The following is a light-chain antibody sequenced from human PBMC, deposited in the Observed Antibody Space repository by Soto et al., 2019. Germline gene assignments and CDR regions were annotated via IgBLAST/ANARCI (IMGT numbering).Light chain of an antibody. J-gene: IGLJ1*01. Sequence: QSALTQPASVSGSPGQSVTISCTGTSSDVGDYVSWCQQHPGQAPKLMIYDVSSRPSGVSNRLSGSKSGNTASLTIAGLQAEDEADYYCSSYGSSTTFVFGTGTKLTVL. CDR2: DVS. CDR1: SSDVGDY. V-gene: IGLV2-14*03. CDR3: SSYGSSTTFV.